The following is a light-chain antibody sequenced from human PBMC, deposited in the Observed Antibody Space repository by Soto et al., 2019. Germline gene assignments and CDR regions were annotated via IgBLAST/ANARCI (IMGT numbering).Light chain of an antibody. CDR1: QSVGSD. Sequence: ETVMTQSPGTLSVSLGERATLSCRASQSVGSDLAWYQQKPGQAPRLLIYHSSTRAPAIPARFSGSGSGTEFTLTISSLQSEDFAVYYCQHYNSWPPAFGQGTKVDIK. CDR3: QHYNSWPPA. V-gene: IGKV3-15*01. CDR2: HSS. J-gene: IGKJ1*01.